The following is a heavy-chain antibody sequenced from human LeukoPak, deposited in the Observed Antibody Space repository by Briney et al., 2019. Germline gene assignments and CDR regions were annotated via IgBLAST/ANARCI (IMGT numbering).Heavy chain of an antibody. Sequence: GGSLRLSCAASGFTFSSYEMNWVRQAPGKGLEWVSYISSSGSTIYYADSVKGRFTISRDNAKNSLYLQMNSLRAEDTAVYYCARDSGWLQSSVDYWGQGTLVTVSS. D-gene: IGHD5-24*01. J-gene: IGHJ4*02. V-gene: IGHV3-48*03. CDR3: ARDSGWLQSSVDY. CDR2: ISSSGSTI. CDR1: GFTFSSYE.